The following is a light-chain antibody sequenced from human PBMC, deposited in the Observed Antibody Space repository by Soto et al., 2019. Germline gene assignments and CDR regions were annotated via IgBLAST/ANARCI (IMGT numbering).Light chain of an antibody. CDR1: QSVSSY. Sequence: VMTQSPLSLPVTLGQPASISCRASQSVSSYLTWYQHKPGQAPRLLIYHASYRATGIPARFSGIGSGTDYTLTISSLEPEDFATYYCQQRSNWLTFGGGTKVDIK. V-gene: IGKV3-11*01. CDR3: QQRSNWLT. J-gene: IGKJ4*01. CDR2: HAS.